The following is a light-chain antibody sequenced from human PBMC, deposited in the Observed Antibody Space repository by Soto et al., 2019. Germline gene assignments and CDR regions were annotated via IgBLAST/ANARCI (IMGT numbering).Light chain of an antibody. CDR1: SSDVGGYNY. CDR2: DVS. Sequence: QSVLTQPAAVTGSPGQSMTISCTETSSDVGGYNYVSWYQQHPGKAPKLMIYDVSNRPSGVSNRFSGSKSGNTASLTISGLQAEDEADYYCSSYTSSSTTVFGTGTKVTVL. CDR3: SSYTSSSTTV. V-gene: IGLV2-14*01. J-gene: IGLJ1*01.